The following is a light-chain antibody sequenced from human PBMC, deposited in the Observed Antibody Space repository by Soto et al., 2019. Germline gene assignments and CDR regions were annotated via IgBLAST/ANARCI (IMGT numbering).Light chain of an antibody. Sequence: QSALAQPASVSGSPGQSITICCTGTSXDVENYRLISWYQHHPGKVPKVVIFEATKRPSGVSTRFSGSKSGNTASLTISGLQAEDEAGYYCSSYTDTNTYVFGSGTKVTVL. CDR1: SXDVENYRL. V-gene: IGLV2-23*01. J-gene: IGLJ1*01. CDR2: EAT. CDR3: SSYTDTNTYV.